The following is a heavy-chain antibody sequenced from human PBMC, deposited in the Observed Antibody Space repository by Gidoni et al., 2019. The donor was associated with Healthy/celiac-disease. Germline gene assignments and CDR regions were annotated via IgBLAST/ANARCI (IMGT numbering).Heavy chain of an antibody. CDR3: ARDSIHDSSGYPSGWFDY. Sequence: QVQLVQSGAELKKPGASVKVSCKASGYTFTSYYMHWVRQAPGPGLEWMGIINPSGGSTCFAQKFQGRVTMTRDTSTSTVYMELSSLRSEDTAVYYCARDSIHDSSGYPSGWFDYWGQGPLVTVSS. CDR1: GYTFTSYY. J-gene: IGHJ4*02. V-gene: IGHV1-46*01. D-gene: IGHD3-22*01. CDR2: INPSGGST.